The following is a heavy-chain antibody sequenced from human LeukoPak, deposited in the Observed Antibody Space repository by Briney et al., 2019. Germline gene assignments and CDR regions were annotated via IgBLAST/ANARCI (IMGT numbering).Heavy chain of an antibody. CDR3: AREFPPHCSSTSCYPDH. D-gene: IGHD2-2*01. Sequence: GGSLRLSCAASGFNFSSYSLNWVCQAPGKGLEWVSYISSSTRRIYYADSVKGRFTISRDSAKNSLYLQMDSLRDEDTAMYYCAREFPPHCSSTSCYPDHWGQGTLVTVAS. CDR2: ISSSTRRI. J-gene: IGHJ5*02. CDR1: GFNFSSYS. V-gene: IGHV3-48*02.